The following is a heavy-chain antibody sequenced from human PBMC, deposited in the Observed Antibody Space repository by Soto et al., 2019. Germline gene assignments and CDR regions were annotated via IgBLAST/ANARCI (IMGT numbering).Heavy chain of an antibody. Sequence: KPSETLSLTCTVSGGSISSSSYYWGWIRQPPGKGLEWIGSIYYSGSTYYNPSLKSRVTISVDTSKNQFSLKLSSVTAADTAVYYCARKGGNDFWSGYYALDYYYGMDVWGQGTTVTV. CDR3: ARKGGNDFWSGYYALDYYYGMDV. CDR2: IYYSGST. CDR1: GGSISSSSYY. V-gene: IGHV4-39*01. D-gene: IGHD3-3*01. J-gene: IGHJ6*02.